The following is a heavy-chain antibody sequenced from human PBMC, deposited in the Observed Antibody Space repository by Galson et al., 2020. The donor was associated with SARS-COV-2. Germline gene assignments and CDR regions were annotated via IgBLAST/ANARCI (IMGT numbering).Heavy chain of an antibody. J-gene: IGHJ4*02. D-gene: IGHD3-9*01. CDR2: ISYDGSNK. Sequence: GGSLRLSCAASGFTFSSYAMHWVRQAPGKGLEWVAVISYDGSNKYYADSVKGRFTISRDNSKNTLYLQMNSLRAEDTAVYYCARVDPRRDGYWGQGTMVTVSS. CDR1: GFTFSSYA. V-gene: IGHV3-30-3*01. CDR3: ARVDPRRDGY.